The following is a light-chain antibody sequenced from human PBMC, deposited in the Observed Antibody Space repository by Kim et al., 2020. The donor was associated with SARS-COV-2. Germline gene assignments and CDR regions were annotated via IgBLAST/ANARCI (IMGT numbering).Light chain of an antibody. CDR2: ATS. Sequence: SASVSDRVTISCRASQGIGNYLAWFQQKQGKAPKSPIYATSSLQSGVPSKFSGSGYGTDFTLTIYSLQPEDFATYYCQQYDTYPRTFGQGTRLEI. CDR1: QGIGNY. V-gene: IGKV1-16*02. J-gene: IGKJ2*02. CDR3: QQYDTYPRT.